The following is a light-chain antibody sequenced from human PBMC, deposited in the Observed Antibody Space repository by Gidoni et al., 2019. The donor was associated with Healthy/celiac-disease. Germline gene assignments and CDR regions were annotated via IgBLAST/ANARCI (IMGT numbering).Light chain of an antibody. CDR2: DAS. Sequence: EIVLTQSPATLSLSPGERATLSCRASQSVSSYLAWYQQKPGQAPRLLIYDASNRATGIPARFSGSGSGTDFTLTISSLEPEDFAVYCCQQRSNWTFGPGTKVDIK. CDR3: QQRSNWT. V-gene: IGKV3-11*01. CDR1: QSVSSY. J-gene: IGKJ3*01.